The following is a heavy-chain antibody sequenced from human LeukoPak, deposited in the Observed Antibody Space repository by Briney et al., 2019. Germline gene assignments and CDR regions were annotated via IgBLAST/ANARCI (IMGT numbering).Heavy chain of an antibody. Sequence: GGSLRLSCAGSGFTFSSYAMSWARQAPGKGLEWVSTIIGSGVTTYYADSVKGRFTISRDNSKNTLYLQMNSLRAEDTAVYYCAREGWDRTPTTYYFDYWGQGTLVTVSS. D-gene: IGHD1-26*01. CDR3: AREGWDRTPTTYYFDY. CDR1: GFTFSSYA. CDR2: IIGSGVTT. V-gene: IGHV3-23*01. J-gene: IGHJ4*02.